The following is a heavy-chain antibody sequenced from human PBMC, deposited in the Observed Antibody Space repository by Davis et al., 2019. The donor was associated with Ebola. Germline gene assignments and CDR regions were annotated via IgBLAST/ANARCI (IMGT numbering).Heavy chain of an antibody. Sequence: GESLKISCAGSGFTFSYYWMHWVRQRPGKGLVWVSRINSDGSDATYADSVKGRFTISRDNAKNTLYLQMNSLRAEDTAVDYCAIFGVVSHDAFDIWGQGTMVTVSS. CDR1: GFTFSYYW. D-gene: IGHD3-3*02. CDR3: AIFGVVSHDAFDI. J-gene: IGHJ3*02. V-gene: IGHV3-74*01. CDR2: INSDGSDA.